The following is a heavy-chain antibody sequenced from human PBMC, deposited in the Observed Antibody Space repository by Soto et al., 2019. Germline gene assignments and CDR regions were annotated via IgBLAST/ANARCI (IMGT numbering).Heavy chain of an antibody. J-gene: IGHJ4*02. CDR1: GFTFSSYS. CDR2: ISSSSSTI. Sequence: GGSLRLSCXAXGFTFSSYSMNWVRQAPGKGLEWVSYISSSSSTIYYADSVKGRFTISRDNAKNSLYLQMNSLRDEDTAVYYCERDAYTTVTTPCFEYWGQGTLVTVSS. V-gene: IGHV3-48*02. CDR3: ERDAYTTVTTPCFEY. D-gene: IGHD4-17*01.